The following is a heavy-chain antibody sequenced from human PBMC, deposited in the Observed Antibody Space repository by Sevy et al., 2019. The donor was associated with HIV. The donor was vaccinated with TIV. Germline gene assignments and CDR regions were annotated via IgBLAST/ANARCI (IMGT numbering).Heavy chain of an antibody. J-gene: IGHJ3*02. V-gene: IGHV3-7*01. D-gene: IGHD3-22*01. CDR3: ARERGVDYYDSSPDAFDI. Sequence: GGSLRLSCAASGFTFSSYWMSWVRQAPGKGLEWVANIKQDGSEKYYVDSVKGRFTISRDNAKNTLYLQMNSLRAEDTAVYYCARERGVDYYDSSPDAFDIWGQGTMVTVSS. CDR2: IKQDGSEK. CDR1: GFTFSSYW.